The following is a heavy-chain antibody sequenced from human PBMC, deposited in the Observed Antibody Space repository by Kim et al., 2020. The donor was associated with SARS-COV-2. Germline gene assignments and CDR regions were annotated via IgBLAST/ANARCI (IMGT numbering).Heavy chain of an antibody. CDR3: ASFRQPDN. J-gene: IGHJ4*02. D-gene: IGHD6-13*01. V-gene: IGHV3-23*01. CDR2: IRGGGNNT. CDR1: GFTFINYG. Sequence: GGSLRLSCAASGFTFINYGMSWVRQAPGKGLEWVSGIRGGGNNTPYADSVKGRFTISRDNSKNALYLQMISLRAEDTAMYYCASFRQPDNGGQGPRVTVSS.